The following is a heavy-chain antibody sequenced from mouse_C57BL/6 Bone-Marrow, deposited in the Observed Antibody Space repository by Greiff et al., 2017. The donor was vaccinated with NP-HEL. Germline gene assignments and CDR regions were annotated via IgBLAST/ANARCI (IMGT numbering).Heavy chain of an antibody. J-gene: IGHJ2*01. CDR1: GYTFTSYW. Sequence: QVHVKQPGAELVRPGTSVKLSCKASGYTFTSYWMHWVKQRPGQGLEWIGVIDPSDSYTNYNQKFKGKATLTVDTSSSTAYMQLSSLTSEDSAVYYCARYIYYYGSNPFDYWGQGTTLTVSS. D-gene: IGHD1-1*01. CDR3: ARYIYYYGSNPFDY. V-gene: IGHV1-59*01. CDR2: IDPSDSYT.